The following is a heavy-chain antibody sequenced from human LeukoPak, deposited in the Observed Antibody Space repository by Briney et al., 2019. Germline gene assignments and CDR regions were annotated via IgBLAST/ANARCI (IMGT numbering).Heavy chain of an antibody. J-gene: IGHJ3*02. CDR3: ARVVGYCSSTSCPRVYAFDI. V-gene: IGHV4-31*03. CDR2: IYYSGST. D-gene: IGHD2-2*01. Sequence: PSETLSLTCTVSGGSISSGGYYWSWIRQHPGKGLEWIGYIYYSGSTYYNPSLKSRVTISVDTSKNQFSLKLSSVTAADTAVYYCARVVGYCSSTSCPRVYAFDIWGQGTMVTVSS. CDR1: GGSISSGGYY.